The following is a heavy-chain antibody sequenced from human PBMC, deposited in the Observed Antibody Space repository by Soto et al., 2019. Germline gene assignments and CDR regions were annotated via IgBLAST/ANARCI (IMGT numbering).Heavy chain of an antibody. Sequence: GGSLRLSCAASGFTFSNYAMSWVRQAPGKGLEWVSGISGSDGRTYYADSVRGRFIISRDNFKNMLYLQVNRLRAGDTAVYYCAKTDIVVVLTAAGVGNYFDYWGQGTRVTVSS. CDR3: AKTDIVVVLTAAGVGNYFDY. CDR2: ISGSDGRT. J-gene: IGHJ4*02. CDR1: GFTFSNYA. V-gene: IGHV3-23*01. D-gene: IGHD2-15*01.